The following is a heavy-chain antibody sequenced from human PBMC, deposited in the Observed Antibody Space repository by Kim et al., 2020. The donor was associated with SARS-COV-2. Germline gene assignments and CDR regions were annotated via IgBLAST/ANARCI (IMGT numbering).Heavy chain of an antibody. CDR1: GASMSSTAYF. J-gene: IGHJ3*02. Sequence: SETLSLTCSVSGASMSSTAYFWGWIRQSPGKSLEWIGSIYYSGSTYYNPSLKSRVTISLDTSKNQFSLNLNSVTDADTAVYYCARHSSGGRDGSYWSGRVGNAFDNWGQGTMVTVSS. D-gene: IGHD1-26*01. CDR2: IYYSGST. CDR3: ARHSSGGRDGSYWSGRVGNAFDN. V-gene: IGHV4-39*01.